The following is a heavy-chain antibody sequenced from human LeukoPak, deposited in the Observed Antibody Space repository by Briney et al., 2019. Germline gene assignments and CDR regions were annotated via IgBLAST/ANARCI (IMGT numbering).Heavy chain of an antibody. J-gene: IGHJ6*02. Sequence: SVKVSCKASGGTFSSYAISWVRQAPGQGLEWMGRIIPILGIANYAQKFQGRVTITADKSTSTAYMELSSLRSEDTAVYYCASVSPRFWSAPNYYYYGMDVWGQGTTVTVSS. CDR1: GGTFSSYA. D-gene: IGHD3-3*01. V-gene: IGHV1-69*04. CDR3: ASVSPRFWSAPNYYYYGMDV. CDR2: IIPILGIA.